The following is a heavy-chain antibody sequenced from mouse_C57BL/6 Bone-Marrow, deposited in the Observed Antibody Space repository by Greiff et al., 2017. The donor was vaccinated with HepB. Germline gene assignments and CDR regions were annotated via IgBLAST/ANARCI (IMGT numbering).Heavy chain of an antibody. CDR3: AGHKEYYYGSSYDMDY. D-gene: IGHD1-1*01. J-gene: IGHJ4*01. CDR1: GFTFSSYG. Sequence: EVQLQESGGDLVKPGGSLKLSCAASGFTFSSYGMSWVRQTPDKRLEWVATISSGGSYTYYPDSVKGRFTISRDNAKNTLYLQMSSLKSEDTAMYYCAGHKEYYYGSSYDMDYCGRGTAVTVSS. V-gene: IGHV5-6*01. CDR2: ISSGGSYT.